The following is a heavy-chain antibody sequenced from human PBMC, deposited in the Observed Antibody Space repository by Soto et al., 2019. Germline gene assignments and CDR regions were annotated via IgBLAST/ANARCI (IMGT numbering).Heavy chain of an antibody. Sequence: GGSLRLSCAASGFTFSSYGMHWVRQAPGKGLEWVAVIWYDGSNKYYADSVKGRLTVSRDNAKNTVYLHVNTLRDEDTAVYYCARGGAMGVDYWGQGTLVTASS. CDR1: GFTFSSYG. J-gene: IGHJ4*02. CDR3: ARGGAMGVDY. V-gene: IGHV3-33*01. D-gene: IGHD1-26*01. CDR2: IWYDGSNK.